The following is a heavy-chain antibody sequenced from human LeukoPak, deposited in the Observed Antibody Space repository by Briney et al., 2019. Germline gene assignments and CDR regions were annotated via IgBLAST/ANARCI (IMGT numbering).Heavy chain of an antibody. CDR1: GFTFSSYG. CDR2: IWYDGSNK. Sequence: GGSLRLSCAASGFTFSSYGMHWVRQAPGKGLEWVAVIWYDGSNKYYADSVKGRFTVSRDNSKNTLYLQMNSLRAEDTAVYYCARGTNLYYYYYYMDVWGKGITVTVSS. J-gene: IGHJ6*03. CDR3: ARGTNLYYYYYYMDV. V-gene: IGHV3-33*01. D-gene: IGHD1-14*01.